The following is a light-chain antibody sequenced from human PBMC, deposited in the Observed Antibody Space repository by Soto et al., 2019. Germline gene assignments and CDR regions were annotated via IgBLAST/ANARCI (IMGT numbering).Light chain of an antibody. CDR1: QSVGSF. CDR2: DAS. J-gene: IGKJ3*01. CDR3: QHRSNWLGT. Sequence: EIVLTQSPGTLSLFPGERATLSCRASQSVGSFLAWYQQKSGQTPRLLIYDASNRAPGIPARFSGSGSGTDFPLTISSLEPEDFAVYYCQHRSNWLGTFGPGTKVDLK. V-gene: IGKV3-11*01.